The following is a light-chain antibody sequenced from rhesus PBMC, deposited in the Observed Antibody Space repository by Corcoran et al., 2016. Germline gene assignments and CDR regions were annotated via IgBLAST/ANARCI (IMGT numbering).Light chain of an antibody. CDR3: QQSSNLART. J-gene: IGKJ1*01. CDR1: QSVGSY. V-gene: IGKV3-24*04. Sequence: ETVVTQSPATLSLSPGERATLSCRASQSVGSYLAWYQQKPGQAPRRLIYGASSRATGIPDRFRGSGSGTDFTLTISSLEPEDVGVYYCQQSSNLARTFGQGTKVEIK. CDR2: GAS.